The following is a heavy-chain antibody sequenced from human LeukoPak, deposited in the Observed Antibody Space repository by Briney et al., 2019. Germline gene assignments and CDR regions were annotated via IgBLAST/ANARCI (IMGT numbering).Heavy chain of an antibody. CDR2: TYYRSMWYN. CDR1: GDIFSRNSAT. V-gene: IGHV6-1*01. CDR3: ARYYYYGMDV. J-gene: IGHJ6*02. Sequence: SQTLSLTCAISGDIFSRNSATCHWFRQSPSRGLQWLGRTYYRSMWYNDYAVSVKGQITINPDTSKNQFSLQLNSVTPEDTAVYYCARYYYYGMDVWGQGTTVTVSS.